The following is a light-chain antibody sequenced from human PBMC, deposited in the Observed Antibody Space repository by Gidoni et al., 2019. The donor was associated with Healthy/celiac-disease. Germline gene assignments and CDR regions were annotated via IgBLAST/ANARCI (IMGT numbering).Light chain of an antibody. CDR3: QVWDSSSDHVV. J-gene: IGLJ2*01. CDR1: NIGSKS. CDR2: ADS. V-gene: IGLV3-21*02. Sequence: SYVLTPPPSVSGAPGQTARITCGGTNIGSKSVHWYQQKPGQAPVLVVYADSDRPSGIPERFSGSNSGNTATLTISRVEAGDEADYYCQVWDSSSDHVVFGGGTKLTVL.